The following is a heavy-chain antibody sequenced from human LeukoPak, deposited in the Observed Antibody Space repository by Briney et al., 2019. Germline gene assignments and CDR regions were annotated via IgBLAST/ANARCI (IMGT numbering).Heavy chain of an antibody. V-gene: IGHV3-21*01. CDR1: GFTFSSYS. J-gene: IGHJ6*02. Sequence: GGSLRLSCAASGFTFSSYSMNWVRQAPGKGLEWVSSISSSSSYIYYADSVKGRFTISRDKAKNSLYLQMNSLRAEDTAVYYCARGLPFFTIFGVVPPVGMDVWGQGTTVTVSS. D-gene: IGHD3-3*01. CDR3: ARGLPFFTIFGVVPPVGMDV. CDR2: ISSSSSYI.